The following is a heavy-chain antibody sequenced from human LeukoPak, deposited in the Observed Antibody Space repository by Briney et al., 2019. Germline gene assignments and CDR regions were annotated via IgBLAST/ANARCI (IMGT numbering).Heavy chain of an antibody. CDR1: GFTFSSYA. Sequence: GGSLRLSCAASGFTFSSYAMHWVRQAPGKGLEWVAVMSHDGSNKYYGDSVKGRFTISRDNSKDTLYLQMNSLRAEDTAVYYCAKLDSSGWSRPFDYWGQGTLVTVSS. D-gene: IGHD6-19*01. CDR2: MSHDGSNK. V-gene: IGHV3-30*18. CDR3: AKLDSSGWSRPFDY. J-gene: IGHJ4*02.